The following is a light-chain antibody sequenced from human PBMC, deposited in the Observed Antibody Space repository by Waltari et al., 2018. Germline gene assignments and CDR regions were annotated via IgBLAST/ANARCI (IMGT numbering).Light chain of an antibody. J-gene: IGKJ4*01. Sequence: DIVMTKSPDSLVVSLGEGAPISCKSSQGVLYSSINKNSLAWYQQKPGQPPKLLIYWASTRESGVPDRFSGSGSGTDFTLTISSLQAEDVAVYYCQQYYNTPLTFGGGTKVEIK. CDR2: WAS. V-gene: IGKV4-1*01. CDR1: QGVLYSSINKNS. CDR3: QQYYNTPLT.